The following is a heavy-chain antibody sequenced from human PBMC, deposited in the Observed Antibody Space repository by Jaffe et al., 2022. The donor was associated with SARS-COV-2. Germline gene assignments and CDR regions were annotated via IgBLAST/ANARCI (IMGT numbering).Heavy chain of an antibody. V-gene: IGHV4-39*01. CDR2: FFFDGTT. Sequence: QLQLQESGPGLVKPSETLSLSCTVSGGSVSRSTYYWGWIRQPPGKGLEWIGSFFFDGTTYYSPSLQGRVTISVDTSKNQFSLKLNSVTAADTAVYYCARLGQQLEWGSLLDPWGQGILVTVSS. J-gene: IGHJ5*02. CDR1: GGSVSRSTYY. D-gene: IGHD6-13*01. CDR3: ARLGQQLEWGSLLDP.